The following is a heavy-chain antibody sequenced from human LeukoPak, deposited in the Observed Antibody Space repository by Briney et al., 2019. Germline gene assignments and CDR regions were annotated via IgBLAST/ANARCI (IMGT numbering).Heavy chain of an antibody. CDR2: VIGMGGST. CDR3: AKGSDYYGSGSYFNSNWFDP. CDR1: GFTFSTYA. J-gene: IGHJ5*02. Sequence: PGGCLRLSCAASGFTFSTYAMSWVRQAPGKGLEWVSTVIGMGGSTFYADSVKGRFTISRDNSKNTLYLQMSSLRAEDTAVYFCAKGSDYYGSGSYFNSNWFDPWGQGTLVTVSS. V-gene: IGHV3-23*01. D-gene: IGHD3-10*01.